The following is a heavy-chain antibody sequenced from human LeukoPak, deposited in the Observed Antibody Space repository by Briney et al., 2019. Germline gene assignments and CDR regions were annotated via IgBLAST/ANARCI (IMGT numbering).Heavy chain of an antibody. J-gene: IGHJ5*02. CDR3: ARHRVAARFNWFDP. CDR1: GGSFSGYY. Sequence: PSETLSLTCAVYGGSFSGYYWSWVRQPPGKGREWIGEINHSGSTNYNPSLKSRVTISVDTSKNQFSLKLSSVTAADTAVYYCARHRVAARFNWFDPWGQGTLVTVSS. V-gene: IGHV4-34*01. D-gene: IGHD6-6*01. CDR2: INHSGST.